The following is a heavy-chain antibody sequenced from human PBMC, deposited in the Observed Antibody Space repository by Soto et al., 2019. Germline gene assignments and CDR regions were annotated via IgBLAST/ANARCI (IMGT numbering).Heavy chain of an antibody. Sequence: SVKVSCKASGGTFSSYAISWVRQAPGQGLEWMGGIIPIFGTANYAQKFQGRVTITADESTSTAYMELSSLRSEDTAVYYCAREGGYVANFDYWGQGTLVTVSS. J-gene: IGHJ4*02. CDR2: IIPIFGTA. CDR3: AREGGYVANFDY. V-gene: IGHV1-69*13. D-gene: IGHD5-12*01. CDR1: GGTFSSYA.